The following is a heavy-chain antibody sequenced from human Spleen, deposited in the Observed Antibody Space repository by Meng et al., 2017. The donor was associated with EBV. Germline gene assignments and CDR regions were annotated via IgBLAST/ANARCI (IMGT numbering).Heavy chain of an antibody. CDR2: FDPEDDEA. CDR3: ARGLSGDFDY. Sequence: QVHLVQSGAEVKKPGASVKVSCKVSGYIFIKLSMHWVRQAPGRGLEWMGGFDPEDDEAMYTQKFQGRVTMTEDASTETGYMELSSLTSEDTAVYYCARGLSGDFDYWGQGTLVTVSS. CDR1: GYIFIKLS. V-gene: IGHV1-24*01. D-gene: IGHD1-26*01. J-gene: IGHJ4*02.